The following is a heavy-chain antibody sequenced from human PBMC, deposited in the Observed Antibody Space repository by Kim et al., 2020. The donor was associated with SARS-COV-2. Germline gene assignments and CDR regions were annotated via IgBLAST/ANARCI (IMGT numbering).Heavy chain of an antibody. D-gene: IGHD7-27*01. CDR3: ASRTGDNLHYWC. V-gene: IGHV4-39*01. J-gene: IGHJ1*01. CDR1: GGSISSNSYY. Sequence: SETLSLTCTVSGGSISSNSYYWGWLRQPQGLGRDWFGSNYDSRSTYYYPSIRSTVTISVDKSKNQFSLKLGSVTDAATAVYYCASRTGDNLHYWCWG. CDR2: NYDSRST.